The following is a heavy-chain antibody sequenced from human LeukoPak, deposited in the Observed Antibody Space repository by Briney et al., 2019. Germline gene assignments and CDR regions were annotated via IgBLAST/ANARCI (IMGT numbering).Heavy chain of an antibody. CDR1: GYTFTSYG. CDR3: ARMMSIPVAGHRPLFDY. CDR2: ISAYNGNT. Sequence: ASVKVSCKASGYTFTSYGINWVRQAPGQGLEWMGWISAYNGNTNYAQKLQDRVTMTTDTSTSTAYMELRSLRSDDTAIYYCARMMSIPVAGHRPLFDYWGLGTLVTVSS. J-gene: IGHJ4*02. V-gene: IGHV1-18*01. D-gene: IGHD6-19*01.